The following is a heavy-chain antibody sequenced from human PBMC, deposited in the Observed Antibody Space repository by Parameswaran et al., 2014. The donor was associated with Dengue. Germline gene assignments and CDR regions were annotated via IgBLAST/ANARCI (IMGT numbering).Heavy chain of an antibody. D-gene: IGHD3-22*01. Sequence: RWIRQPPGKGLEWVSGISGSGEITYYADSVKGRFTVSRDNSKNTLYLQMNSLRAEDTAVYYCAKTYYNDSSGYYYYYAMDVWGQGTTVTVSS. CDR2: ISGSGEIT. V-gene: IGHV3-23*01. CDR3: AKTYYNDSSGYYYYYAMDV. J-gene: IGHJ6*02.